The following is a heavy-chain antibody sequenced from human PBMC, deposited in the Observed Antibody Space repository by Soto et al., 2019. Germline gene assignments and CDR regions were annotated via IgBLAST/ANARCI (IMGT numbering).Heavy chain of an antibody. D-gene: IGHD6-13*01. Sequence: QVQLQESGPGLVKASETLSLTCTVSGDSLSSYYWNWIRQPAGKGLEWIGRIDASGNANYNPSLKRRVIMSLDTSKRQFSLRLTSVTAADTAVYYCARYSGNWFQTEGIDVWGQGTTVTVSS. J-gene: IGHJ6*02. CDR1: GDSLSSYY. CDR2: IDASGNA. V-gene: IGHV4-4*07. CDR3: ARYSGNWFQTEGIDV.